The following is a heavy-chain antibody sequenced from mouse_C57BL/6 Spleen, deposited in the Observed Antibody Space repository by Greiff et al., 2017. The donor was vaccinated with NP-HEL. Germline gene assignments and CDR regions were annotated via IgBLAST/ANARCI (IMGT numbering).Heavy chain of an antibody. D-gene: IGHD2-5*01. CDR3: AKPGSNYDYFDY. J-gene: IGHJ2*01. Sequence: VKLVESGPGLVQPSQSLSITCTVSGFSLTSYGVHWVRQSPGKGLEWLGVIWRGGSTDYNAAFMSRLSITKDNSKSQVFFKMNSLQADDTAIYYCAKPGSNYDYFDYWGQGTTLTVSS. CDR1: GFSLTSYG. CDR2: IWRGGST. V-gene: IGHV2-5*01.